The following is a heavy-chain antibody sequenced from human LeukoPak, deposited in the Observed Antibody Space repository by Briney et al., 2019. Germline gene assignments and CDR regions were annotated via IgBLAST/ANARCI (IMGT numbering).Heavy chain of an antibody. V-gene: IGHV4-39*01. CDR1: GGSISSSSYY. J-gene: IGHJ4*02. D-gene: IGHD6-19*01. Sequence: SETLSLTCTVSGGSISSSSYYWGWIRQPPGKGLEWIGSIYYSGSTYYNPSLKSRVTISVDTSKNQFSLKLSSVTAADTAVYYCARAANGYSSGWYDYWGQGTLVTVSS. CDR3: ARAANGYSSGWYDY. CDR2: IYYSGST.